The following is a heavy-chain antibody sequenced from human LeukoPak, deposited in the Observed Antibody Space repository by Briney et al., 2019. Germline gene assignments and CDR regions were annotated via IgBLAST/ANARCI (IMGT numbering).Heavy chain of an antibody. V-gene: IGHV3-7*01. D-gene: IGHD4-23*01. CDR3: ARDYGGSSPFDY. J-gene: IGHJ4*02. Sequence: GGSLRLSCAASGFTFSNYWMSWVRQAPGRGLEWVANIKQDGSEKYYVDSVKGRFTISRDNAKNSLYLQMNSLRAEDTAVYYCARDYGGSSPFDYWGQGTLVTVSS. CDR2: IKQDGSEK. CDR1: GFTFSNYW.